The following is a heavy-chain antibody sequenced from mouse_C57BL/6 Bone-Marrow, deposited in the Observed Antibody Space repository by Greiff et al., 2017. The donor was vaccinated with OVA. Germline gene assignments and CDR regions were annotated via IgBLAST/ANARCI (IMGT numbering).Heavy chain of an antibody. D-gene: IGHD1-1*01. CDR1: GYTFTSYW. CDR3: ASITTVNY. Sequence: QVHVKQSGAELVKPGASVKLSCKASGYTFTSYWMHWVKQRPGQGLEWIGMIHPNSGSTNYNEKFKSKATLTVDKSSSTAYMQLSSLTSEDSAVYYCASITTVNYWGQGTTLTVSS. CDR2: IHPNSGST. J-gene: IGHJ2*01. V-gene: IGHV1-64*01.